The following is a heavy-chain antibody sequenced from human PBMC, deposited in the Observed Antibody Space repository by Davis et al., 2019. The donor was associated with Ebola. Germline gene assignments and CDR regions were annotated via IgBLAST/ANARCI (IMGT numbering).Heavy chain of an antibody. Sequence: MPSETLSLTCTVSGGSVSSGSYYWSWIRQPPGKGLEWIGYIYYSGSTNYNPSLESRVTMSVATSKNQFSLKLSSMTAADTAVYYCARARIQMVQGIIGPDWFDSWGQGTLVSVSS. J-gene: IGHJ5*01. V-gene: IGHV4-61*01. D-gene: IGHD3-10*01. CDR2: IYYSGST. CDR1: GGSVSSGSYY. CDR3: ARARIQMVQGIIGPDWFDS.